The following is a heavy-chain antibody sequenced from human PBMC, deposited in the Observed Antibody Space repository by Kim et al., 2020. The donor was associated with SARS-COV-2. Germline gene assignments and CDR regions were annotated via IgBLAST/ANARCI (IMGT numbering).Heavy chain of an antibody. Sequence: GGSLRLSCAASGFTFSSYSMNWVRQAPGKGLEWVSSISSSSSYIYYADSVKGRFTISRDNAKNSLYLQMNSLRAEDTAVYYCASDKTTPNDYYYYGMDVWGQGTTVTVSS. V-gene: IGHV3-21*01. CDR3: ASDKTTPNDYYYYGMDV. D-gene: IGHD1-1*01. J-gene: IGHJ6*02. CDR2: ISSSSSYI. CDR1: GFTFSSYS.